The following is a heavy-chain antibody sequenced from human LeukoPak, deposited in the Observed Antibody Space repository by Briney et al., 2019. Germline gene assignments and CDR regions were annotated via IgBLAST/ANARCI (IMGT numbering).Heavy chain of an antibody. CDR1: GGSINDGGYY. D-gene: IGHD6-19*01. J-gene: IGHJ4*02. CDR3: ARDPLTLDYYSSDDY. CDR2: IYHSGRT. Sequence: TLSLTCIVSGGSINDGGYYWTWIRQPPGKGLEWIGYIYHSGRTYYNPSLKSRVTISVDTTKNQFSLKLSSVTAADTAVYYCARDPLTLDYYSSDDYWGQGTLVTVSS. V-gene: IGHV4-30-2*01.